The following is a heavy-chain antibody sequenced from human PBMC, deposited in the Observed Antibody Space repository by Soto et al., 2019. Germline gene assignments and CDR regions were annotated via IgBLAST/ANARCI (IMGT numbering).Heavy chain of an antibody. Sequence: EEQLLESGGGLVQPGGSLRISCVASGFTFSSSAMNWVRQAPGKGLAWVATFGTSANNTYYADSVSGRFTISRDNSKNSLYLQMNSLRVDDTAVYYCAKARRLLKRGGAFDIWGQGTMVTVSS. V-gene: IGHV3-23*01. CDR3: AKARRLLKRGGAFDI. D-gene: IGHD2-15*01. J-gene: IGHJ3*02. CDR2: FGTSANNT. CDR1: GFTFSSSA.